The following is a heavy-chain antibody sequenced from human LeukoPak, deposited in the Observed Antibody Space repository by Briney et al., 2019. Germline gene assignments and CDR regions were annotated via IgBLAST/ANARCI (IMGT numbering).Heavy chain of an antibody. CDR3: ARVLRYSYGYGGERNYYFDY. V-gene: IGHV4-4*07. D-gene: IGHD5-18*01. CDR1: GVSISGYY. CDR2: IYISRGT. Sequence: SETLSLTCTVSGVSISGYYWSWIRQPAGKGLEWIGRIYISRGTTYNPSLKSRVTISVDTSKNQFSPKLSSVTAADTAVYYCARVLRYSYGYGGERNYYFDYWGQGTLVTVSS. J-gene: IGHJ4*02.